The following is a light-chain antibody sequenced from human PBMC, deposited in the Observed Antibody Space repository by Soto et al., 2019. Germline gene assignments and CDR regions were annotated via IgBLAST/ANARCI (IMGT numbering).Light chain of an antibody. Sequence: QSVLTQPPSVSGTPGQRVTISCSGSSSNIGSNYVYWYQQLPGTAPKLLIYRNNERPSGVPDRFSGSKSGASASLAISGLRFEDEADYYCAARDDSRSGVVFGGGTQLTVL. CDR2: RNN. J-gene: IGLJ3*02. CDR3: AARDDSRSGVV. CDR1: SSNIGSNY. V-gene: IGLV1-47*01.